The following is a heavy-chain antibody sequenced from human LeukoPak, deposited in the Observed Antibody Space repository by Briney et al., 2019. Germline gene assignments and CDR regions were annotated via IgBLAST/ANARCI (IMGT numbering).Heavy chain of an antibody. CDR2: IYYSGST. V-gene: IGHV4-39*07. D-gene: IGHD2-21*02. CDR1: GGSISSSSYY. Sequence: PSETLSLTCTVSGGSISSSSYYWGWIRQPPGKGLEWIGSIYYSGSTYYNPSLKSRVTISVDTSKNQFSLKLSSVTAADTAVYYCARGPVGTFDFLGQGTLVTVSS. CDR3: ARGPVGTFDF. J-gene: IGHJ4*02.